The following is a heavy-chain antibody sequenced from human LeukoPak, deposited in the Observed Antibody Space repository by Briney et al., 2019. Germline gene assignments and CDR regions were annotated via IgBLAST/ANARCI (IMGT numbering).Heavy chain of an antibody. D-gene: IGHD6-13*01. J-gene: IGHJ4*02. CDR1: GFTFSTYW. CDR3: AKPSRSSSNEY. Sequence: GGSLRLSCAASGFTFSTYWMTWARQAPGKGLEWVATIKPDGSEEYYVDSVKGRFTISRDNAKNSLYLQMNSLRAEDTAVYYCAKPSRSSSNEYWGQGILVTVSS. CDR2: IKPDGSEE. V-gene: IGHV3-7*05.